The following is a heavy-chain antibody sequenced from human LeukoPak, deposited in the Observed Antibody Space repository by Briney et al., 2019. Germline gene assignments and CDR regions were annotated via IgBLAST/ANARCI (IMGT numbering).Heavy chain of an antibody. CDR2: IRYDGNNK. CDR1: GFTFSSYG. D-gene: IGHD6-13*01. CDR3: AKDFSGSSWPLLFDY. V-gene: IGHV3-30*02. J-gene: IGHJ4*02. Sequence: PGGSLRLSCAASGFTFSSYGMHWVRQAPGRGLEWVAFIRYDGNNKYYADSVKGRFTISRDNSKNTLSPQMNSLRAEDTAVYYCAKDFSGSSWPLLFDYWGQGTLVTVSS.